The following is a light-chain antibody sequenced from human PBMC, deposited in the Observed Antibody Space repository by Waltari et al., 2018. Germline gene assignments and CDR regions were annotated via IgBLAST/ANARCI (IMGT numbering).Light chain of an antibody. J-gene: IGKJ1*01. CDR1: QGITNY. Sequence: DIQMTQSPSSLSASVGDRVTITCRASQGITNYLAWYQHKPGKVPKLLIYAASTLQPGVPSRFSGSGSGTDFTLTISSLQPEDVATYYCQKYDSAPRTFGQGTKVEIK. CDR3: QKYDSAPRT. CDR2: AAS. V-gene: IGKV1-27*01.